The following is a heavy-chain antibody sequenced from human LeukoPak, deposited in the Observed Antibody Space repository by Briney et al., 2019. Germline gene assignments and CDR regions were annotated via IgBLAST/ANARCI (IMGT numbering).Heavy chain of an antibody. V-gene: IGHV3-23*01. Sequence: GGSLRLSCAASGFTFSSYAMSWVRQAPGKGLEWVSAISGSGGSTYYADSVKGRFTISRDNSKNTLYLQMNSLRAEDTAVYYCAKDHNNVWFGGLLDYWGQGTLVTVSS. D-gene: IGHD3-10*01. J-gene: IGHJ4*02. CDR1: GFTFSSYA. CDR2: ISGSGGST. CDR3: AKDHNNVWFGGLLDY.